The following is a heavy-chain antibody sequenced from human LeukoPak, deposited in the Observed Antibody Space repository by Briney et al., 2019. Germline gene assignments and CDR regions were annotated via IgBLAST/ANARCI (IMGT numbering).Heavy chain of an antibody. CDR2: IYPGDSDP. V-gene: IGHV5-51*01. J-gene: IGHJ3*02. D-gene: IGHD2-15*01. CDR3: ARHQVEKDAVDI. Sequence: TTGDSLKISCKGSGYRFTSYWIGWVRQMPGKGLEWMGIIYPGDSDPRYSPSFQGQVTISADKSISTAYLQWSSLKASDTAMYYCARHQVEKDAVDIWGQGTMVTVSS. CDR1: GYRFTSYW.